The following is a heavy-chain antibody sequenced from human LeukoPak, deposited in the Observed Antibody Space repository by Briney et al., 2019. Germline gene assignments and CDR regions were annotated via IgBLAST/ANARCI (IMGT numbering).Heavy chain of an antibody. CDR1: GYSINNAHH. Sequence: SETLSLTCAVSGYSINNAHHWAWIRQPPGKGLEWIGNISQSAIASYNPSLKSRVTISLDTSNNHFSLDLRSVTAADTAVYFCARASVEHSIVAGDYFDYWGQGTLVTVSS. V-gene: IGHV4-38-2*01. CDR2: ISQSAIA. D-gene: IGHD1/OR15-1a*01. J-gene: IGHJ4*02. CDR3: ARASVEHSIVAGDYFDY.